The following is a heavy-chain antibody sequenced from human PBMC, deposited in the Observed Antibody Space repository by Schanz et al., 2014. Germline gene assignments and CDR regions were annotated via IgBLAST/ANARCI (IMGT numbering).Heavy chain of an antibody. CDR1: GFIFSSFT. V-gene: IGHV3-21*06. CDR2: ISRSSGRI. D-gene: IGHD3-10*01. CDR3: AREDMLRGIRAFDI. Sequence: EVQLVESGGGLVKPGGSLRLSCASSGFIFSSFTMNWVRQAPGRGLEWVSSISRSSGRIYYSDSVKGRFTISRDNAKNLVYLQMNSLRAEDTAVYYCAREDMLRGIRAFDIWGQGTMVTVSS. J-gene: IGHJ3*02.